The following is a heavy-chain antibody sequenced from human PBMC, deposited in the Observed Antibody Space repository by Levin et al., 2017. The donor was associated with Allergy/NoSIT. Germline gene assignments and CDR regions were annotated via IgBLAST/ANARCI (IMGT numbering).Heavy chain of an antibody. CDR3: ARFPRTPPRYGSGRPGVY. D-gene: IGHD3-10*01. CDR2: INHSGST. J-gene: IGHJ4*02. Sequence: SQTLSLTCAVYGGSFSGYYWSWIRQPPGKGLEWIGEINHSGSTNYNPSLKSRVTISVDTSKNQFSLKLSSVTAADTAVYYCARFPRTPPRYGSGRPGVYWGQGTLVTVSS. CDR1: GGSFSGYY. V-gene: IGHV4-34*01.